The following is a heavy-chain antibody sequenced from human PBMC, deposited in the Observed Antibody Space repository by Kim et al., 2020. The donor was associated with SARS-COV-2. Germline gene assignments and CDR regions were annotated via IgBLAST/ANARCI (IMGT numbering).Heavy chain of an antibody. CDR1: GYTFTSYG. V-gene: IGHV1-18*04. CDR2: ISAYNGDT. Sequence: ASVKVSCKASGYTFTSYGISWVRQAPGQGLEWMGWISAYNGDTNYAQKLQGRVTMTTDTSTSTAYMELRSLRSDDTAVYYCARVKEGYCSSTSCYWADYWGQGTLVTVSS. D-gene: IGHD2-2*01. J-gene: IGHJ4*02. CDR3: ARVKEGYCSSTSCYWADY.